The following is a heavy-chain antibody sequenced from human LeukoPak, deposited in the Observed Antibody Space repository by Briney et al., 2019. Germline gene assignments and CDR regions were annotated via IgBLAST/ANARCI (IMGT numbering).Heavy chain of an antibody. CDR1: GYTFTSYG. D-gene: IGHD2-15*01. CDR3: ARVGYCSGGSCRHYYYYYMDV. CDR2: ISAYNGNT. J-gene: IGHJ6*03. V-gene: IGHV1-18*01. Sequence: GASVKVPCKASGYTFTSYGISWVRQAPGQGLEWMGWISAYNGNTNYAQKLQGRVTMTTDTSTSTAYMEPRSLRSDDTAVYYCARVGYCSGGSCRHYYYYYMDVWGKGTTVTVSS.